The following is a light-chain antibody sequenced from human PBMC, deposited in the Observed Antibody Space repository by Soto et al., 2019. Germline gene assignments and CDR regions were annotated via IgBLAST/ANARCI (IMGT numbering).Light chain of an antibody. CDR1: QSVSSY. Sequence: EIVLTQSPATLSLSPGERVTLSCRASQSVSSYLAWYQQKPGQAPRLLLHDASNRATGIPVRFSGSGSGTDFTLTISSLEPEDCAVYYCQQRTNWPPTFGQGTRLEIK. V-gene: IGKV3-11*01. CDR2: DAS. CDR3: QQRTNWPPT. J-gene: IGKJ5*01.